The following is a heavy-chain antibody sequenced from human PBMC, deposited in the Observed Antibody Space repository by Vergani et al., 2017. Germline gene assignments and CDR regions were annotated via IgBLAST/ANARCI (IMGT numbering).Heavy chain of an antibody. CDR2: IYYSGST. D-gene: IGHD3-3*01. CDR1: GGSISSGGYY. V-gene: IGHV4-31*11. J-gene: IGHJ6*02. Sequence: QVQLQQWGAGLLKPSETLSLTCAVYGGSISSGGYYWSWIRQHPGKGLEWIGYIYYSGSTYYNPSLKSRVTISVDTSKNQFSLKLSSVTAADTAVYYCASLLVGTSYYDFWSGRRGMDVWGQGTTVTVSS. CDR3: ASLLVGTSYYDFWSGRRGMDV.